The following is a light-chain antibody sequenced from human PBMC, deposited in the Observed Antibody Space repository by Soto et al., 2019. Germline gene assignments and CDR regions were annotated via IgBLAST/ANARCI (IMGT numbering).Light chain of an antibody. Sequence: EIVLTQSSATLSLSPGERATLSCRASQSVTSNALAWYQQKPGQAPRLLIYGLSSRATGIPDRFSGSGSGTDFTLTISSLEPEDFAVYYCQQRSKWPLTFGGGTKVEIK. V-gene: IGKV3-11*01. J-gene: IGKJ4*01. CDR2: GLS. CDR3: QQRSKWPLT. CDR1: QSVTSN.